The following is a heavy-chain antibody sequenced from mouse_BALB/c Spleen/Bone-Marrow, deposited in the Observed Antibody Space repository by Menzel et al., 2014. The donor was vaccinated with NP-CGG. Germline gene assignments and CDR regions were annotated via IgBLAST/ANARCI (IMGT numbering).Heavy chain of an antibody. V-gene: IGHV1S130*01. D-gene: IGHD2-14*01. CDR3: SRHHRYAYYFDY. CDR1: GYTFTNSW. Sequence: VQLVESGSVLVRPGASVKLSCKASGYTFTNSWMHWAKQRPGQGLEWIGEIHPNSGNTNYNENFEGKATLTVDTFSTTAYVDLSSLTSEDSAVYYCSRHHRYAYYFDYWGQGTALTVSS. J-gene: IGHJ2*01. CDR2: IHPNSGNT.